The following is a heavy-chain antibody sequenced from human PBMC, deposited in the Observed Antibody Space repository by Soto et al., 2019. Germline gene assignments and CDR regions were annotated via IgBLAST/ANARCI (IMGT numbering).Heavy chain of an antibody. V-gene: IGHV1-18*01. CDR2: ISAYNGNT. CDR3: ARVEQQLVEGWGGFDY. CDR1: GYTFTSYG. D-gene: IGHD6-13*01. J-gene: IGHJ4*02. Sequence: QVQLVQSGAEVKKPGASVKVSCKASGYTFTSYGISWVRQAPGQGLEWMGWISAYNGNTNYAQKLQGRVTMTTDTSTSTAYMELRSLRSDDTAVYYGARVEQQLVEGWGGFDYWGQGTLVTVSS.